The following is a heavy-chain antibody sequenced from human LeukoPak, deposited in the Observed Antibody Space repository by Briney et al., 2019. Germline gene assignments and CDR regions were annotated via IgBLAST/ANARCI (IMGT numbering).Heavy chain of an antibody. CDR1: GFTFSSYG. CDR2: ISWNSGSI. J-gene: IGHJ4*02. V-gene: IGHV3-NL1*01. Sequence: QPGGSLRLSCAASGFTFSSYGMHWVRQAPGKGLEWVSGISWNSGSIGYADSVKGRFTISRDNSKNTLYLQMNSLRAEDTAVYYCARPFSGDLESFDYWGQGTLVTVSS. D-gene: IGHD7-27*01. CDR3: ARPFSGDLESFDY.